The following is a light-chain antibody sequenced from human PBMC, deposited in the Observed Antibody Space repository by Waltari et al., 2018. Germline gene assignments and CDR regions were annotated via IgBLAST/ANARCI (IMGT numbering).Light chain of an antibody. Sequence: DIVMTQSPDSLAVSLGERATINCESSQSVLYSSNNKNYLAWYQHKPGQPPKLRIYWASTRDSGVPDRFSGSGSGTDFTLSISSLQAEDVAFYYCQQYYTTPWTFGQGTKVEIK. CDR2: WAS. J-gene: IGKJ1*01. V-gene: IGKV4-1*01. CDR1: QSVLYSSNNKNY. CDR3: QQYYTTPWT.